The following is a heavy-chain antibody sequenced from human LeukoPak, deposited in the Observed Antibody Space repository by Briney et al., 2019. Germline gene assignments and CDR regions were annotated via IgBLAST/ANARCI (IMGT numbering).Heavy chain of an antibody. D-gene: IGHD2-2*01. J-gene: IGHJ4*02. V-gene: IGHV3-30-3*01. CDR3: ARGFSKYQLPPGDY. CDR2: ISYDGSNK. Sequence: PGRSLRLSCAASGFTFSSYAMHWVRQAPGKGLEWVAVISYDGSNKYYADSVKGRFTISRDNSKNTLYLQMNSLGAEDTAVYYCARGFSKYQLPPGDYWGQGTLVTVSS. CDR1: GFTFSSYA.